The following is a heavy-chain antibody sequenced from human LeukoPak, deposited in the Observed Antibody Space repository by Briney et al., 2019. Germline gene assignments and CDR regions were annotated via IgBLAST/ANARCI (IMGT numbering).Heavy chain of an antibody. CDR3: ARVRVATTGRYDALNM. D-gene: IGHD5-12*01. CDR2: IKEDGSEK. CDR1: GFTFRNYW. V-gene: IGHV3-7*01. Sequence: PGGSLRLSCVASGFTFRNYWMSWVRQAPGKGLEWVANIKEDGSEKYYVDSVKGRFTISRDNAKNSLYLQMNSLRVEDTAVYYCARVRVATTGRYDALNMWGQGTMVTVSS. J-gene: IGHJ3*02.